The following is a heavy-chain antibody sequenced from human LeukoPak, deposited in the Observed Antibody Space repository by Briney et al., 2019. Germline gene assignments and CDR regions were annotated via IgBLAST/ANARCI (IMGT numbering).Heavy chain of an antibody. Sequence: SVKVSCKASGGTFSSYAISWVRQAPGQGLEWMGRIIPILGIANYAQKFQGRVTITADKSTSTAYMELSSLRSEDTAVYYCAREYVDIVATIPPYYYGMDVWGQGTTVTVSS. CDR2: IIPILGIA. CDR3: AREYVDIVATIPPYYYGMDV. CDR1: GGTFSSYA. J-gene: IGHJ6*02. V-gene: IGHV1-69*04. D-gene: IGHD5-12*01.